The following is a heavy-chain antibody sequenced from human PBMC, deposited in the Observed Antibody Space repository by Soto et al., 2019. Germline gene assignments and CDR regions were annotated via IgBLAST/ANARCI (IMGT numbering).Heavy chain of an antibody. CDR3: ARDRLYGAGLIDV. V-gene: IGHV3-30-3*01. D-gene: IGHD3-10*01. Sequence: QVQLVESGGGVVQPGRSLRLSCAASGFTFSSYGMHWVRQAPGKGLEWVAVISSDGSDKYYADSVKGRFTISRDNSKNTLYVQLNXXXAEDTALYYCARDRLYGAGLIDVWG. CDR1: GFTFSSYG. CDR2: ISSDGSDK. J-gene: IGHJ6*01.